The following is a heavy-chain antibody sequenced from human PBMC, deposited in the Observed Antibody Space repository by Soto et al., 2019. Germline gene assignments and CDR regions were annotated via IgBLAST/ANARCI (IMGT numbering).Heavy chain of an antibody. CDR3: ASYGKDALQGFYYPDLDV. Sequence: SETLSLTCSIYGGSFSGYYWSWIRQPPGKGLEWIGEINHSGNTNYNPSLKSRVTISVDTSNNQFSLKLNSVTAADTAVYYCASYGKDALQGFYYPDLDVWGQGTTVTVSS. V-gene: IGHV4-34*01. CDR2: INHSGNT. D-gene: IGHD2-8*01. CDR1: GGSFSGYY. J-gene: IGHJ6*02.